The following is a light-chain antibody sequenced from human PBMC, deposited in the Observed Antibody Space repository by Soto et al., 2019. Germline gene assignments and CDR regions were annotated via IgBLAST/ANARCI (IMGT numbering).Light chain of an antibody. CDR2: VAS. CDR1: QSVSSN. CDR3: QQYNNWPPWT. Sequence: EIVMTQSPATLYVSPGERATLSCRASQSVSSNLAWYKQKPGQAPRLLIYVASTMATGIPARFSGSGSGTEFTLTISSLQSEDVAVYYCQQYNNWPPWTFGQGTQVAIK. V-gene: IGKV3-15*01. J-gene: IGKJ1*01.